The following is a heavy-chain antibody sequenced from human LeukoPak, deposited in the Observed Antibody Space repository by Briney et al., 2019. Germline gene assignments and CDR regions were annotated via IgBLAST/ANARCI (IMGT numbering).Heavy chain of an antibody. CDR1: GFTFSKYA. CDR3: AADGEYAFLV. CDR2: IAYDGSHK. V-gene: IGHV3-30-3*01. D-gene: IGHD5-24*01. J-gene: IGHJ3*01. Sequence: PGRSLRLSCAASGFTFSKYAFHWVRQAPGKGLEWVAIIAYDGSHKYYADSVKGRFSISRDNSNNTVLLQMNSLRPADTAVYYCAADGEYAFLVWGQGTMVTVSS.